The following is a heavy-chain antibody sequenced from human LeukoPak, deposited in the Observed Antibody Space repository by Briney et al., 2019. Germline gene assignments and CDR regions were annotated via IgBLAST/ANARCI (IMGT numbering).Heavy chain of an antibody. J-gene: IGHJ6*03. V-gene: IGHV1-24*01. CDR1: GYTLTELS. CDR3: ATQGGATPKIYYYYYYMDV. Sequence: ASVKVSCKVSGYTLTELSMHWVRQAPGKGLERMGGFDPEDGETIYAQKFQGRVTMTEDTSTDTAYMELSSLRSEDTAVYYCATQGGATPKIYYYYYYMDVWGRGTTVTVSS. CDR2: FDPEDGET. D-gene: IGHD5-12*01.